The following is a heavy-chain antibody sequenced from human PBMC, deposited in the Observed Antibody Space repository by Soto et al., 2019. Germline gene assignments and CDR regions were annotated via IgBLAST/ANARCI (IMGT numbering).Heavy chain of an antibody. D-gene: IGHD3-3*01. Sequence: PSETLSLTCTVSGGSISSYYWSWIRQPPGKGLEWIGHIYYSGSTNYNPSLKSRVTISVDTSKNQFSLKLSSVTAADTAVYYCARGRRDYDFWSGYYTPEGYYYGMDVWGQGTTVTVSS. CDR2: IYYSGST. CDR1: GGSISSYY. J-gene: IGHJ6*02. CDR3: ARGRRDYDFWSGYYTPEGYYYGMDV. V-gene: IGHV4-59*01.